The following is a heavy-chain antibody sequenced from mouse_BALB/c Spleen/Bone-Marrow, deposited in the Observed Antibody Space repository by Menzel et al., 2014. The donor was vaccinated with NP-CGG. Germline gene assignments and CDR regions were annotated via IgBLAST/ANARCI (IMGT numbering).Heavy chain of an antibody. CDR1: GYTFNDHA. CDR2: ISPGNGDI. Sequence: VMLVESDAELVKPGASVKISCKASGYTFNDHAIHWVKQKPEQGLEWIGYISPGNGDIKYNEKFKGKATLTADKSSSTAYMQLSGLKSEDSAVYICRRSVGNPFDHWGQGAPLTVSS. V-gene: IGHV1S53*02. J-gene: IGHJ2*01. CDR3: RRSVGNPFDH. D-gene: IGHD2-1*01.